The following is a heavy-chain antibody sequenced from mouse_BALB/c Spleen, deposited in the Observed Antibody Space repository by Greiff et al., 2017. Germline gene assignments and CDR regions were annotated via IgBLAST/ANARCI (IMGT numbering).Heavy chain of an antibody. D-gene: IGHD1-1*01. Sequence: EVKLMESGGDLVKPGGSLKLSCAASGFTFSSYGMSWVRQTPDKRLEWVATISSGGSYTYYPDSVKGRFTISRDNAKNTLYLQMSSLKSEDTAMYYCARQITTVVAKWYFDVWGAGTTVTVSS. CDR1: GFTFSSYG. V-gene: IGHV5-6*01. J-gene: IGHJ1*01. CDR2: ISSGGSYT. CDR3: ARQITTVVAKWYFDV.